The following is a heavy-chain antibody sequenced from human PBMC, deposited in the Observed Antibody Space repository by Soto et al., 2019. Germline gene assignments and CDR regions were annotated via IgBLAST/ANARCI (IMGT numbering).Heavy chain of an antibody. CDR2: IKQDGSEK. D-gene: IGHD6-13*01. J-gene: IGHJ6*02. V-gene: IGHV3-7*05. CDR1: GFTLSSYW. Sequence: EVQLVESGGGLVQPGGSLRLSCAASGFTLSSYWMSWVRQAAGKGLEWVANIKQDGSEKYYVDSVKGRFTISRDTAKSSLYLQLNSLRAEDTAVYYCAREYGSSYSPRYYGMDVWGQGTTVTVSS. CDR3: AREYGSSYSPRYYGMDV.